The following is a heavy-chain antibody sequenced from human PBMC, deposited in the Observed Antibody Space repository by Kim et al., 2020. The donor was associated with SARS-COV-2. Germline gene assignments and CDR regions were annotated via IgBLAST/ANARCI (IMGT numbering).Heavy chain of an antibody. V-gene: IGHV3-74*03. D-gene: IGHD3-10*01. CDR3: ARDVACQYGE. J-gene: IGHJ4*02. CDR1: GFTLRTYW. Sequence: GGSLRLSCVASGFTLRTYWMHWVRQAPGQGLVWVSRIDENGAITTYADSVKGRFTISRDNSKNTLYLQMDSLRAEDTAVYYCARDVACQYGEWGQGTLVTVSS. CDR2: IDENGAIT.